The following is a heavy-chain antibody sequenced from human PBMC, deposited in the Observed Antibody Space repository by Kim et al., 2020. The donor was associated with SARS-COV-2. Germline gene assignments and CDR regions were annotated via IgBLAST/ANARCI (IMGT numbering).Heavy chain of an antibody. CDR2: ISDDGSNK. V-gene: IGHV3-30-3*01. J-gene: IGHJ1*01. CDR3: ARDFPASRGFNPGD. D-gene: IGHD5-12*01. CDR1: GFTFSSSA. Sequence: GGSLRLSCAASGFTFSSSAMHWGRQAPGKGLEWVALISDDGSNKYYADSVKGRFMISRDNSKNTLYLQMDSLRPEDTAVNYCARDFPASRGFNPGDWGQG.